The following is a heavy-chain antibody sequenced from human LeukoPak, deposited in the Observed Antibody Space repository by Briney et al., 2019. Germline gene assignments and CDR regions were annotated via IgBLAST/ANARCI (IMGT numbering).Heavy chain of an antibody. J-gene: IGHJ4*02. CDR1: GFPFSSYS. V-gene: IGHV3-48*01. Sequence: GGSLRLSCAASGFPFSSYSMSWVRQAPGKGLEWVSYTTGSSSTIYYADSVKGRFTISGDNAKNSLYLQMNSLRAEDTAIYYCARGKIVGITFGGVDYWGQGTLVTVSS. CDR3: ARGKIVGITFGGVDY. D-gene: IGHD3-16*01. CDR2: TTGSSSTI.